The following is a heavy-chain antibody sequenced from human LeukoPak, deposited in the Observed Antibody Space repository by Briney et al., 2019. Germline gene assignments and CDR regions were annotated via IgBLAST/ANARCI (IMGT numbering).Heavy chain of an antibody. J-gene: IGHJ6*02. CDR2: ISAYNGNT. CDR3: ASFGAGYGSGSYYYYGMDV. Sequence: GASVKVSCKASGGTFSSYAISWVRQAPGQGLEWMGLISAYNGNTNYAQKLQGRVTMTTDTSTSTAYMELRSLRSDDTAVYYCASFGAGYGSGSYYYYGMDVWGQGTTVTVSS. CDR1: GGTFSSYA. V-gene: IGHV1-18*01. D-gene: IGHD3-10*01.